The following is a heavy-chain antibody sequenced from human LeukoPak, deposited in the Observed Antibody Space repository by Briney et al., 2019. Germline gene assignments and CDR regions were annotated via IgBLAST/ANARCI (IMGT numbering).Heavy chain of an antibody. CDR2: IIPIFGTA. CDR1: GGTFSSYA. J-gene: IGHJ6*03. CDR3: ARDPGVRVAAAGIRYYYMDV. Sequence: GASVKVSCKASGGTFSSYAISWVRQATGQGLEWMGRIIPIFGTANYAQKFQGRVTITTDESTSTAYMELSSLRSEDTAVYYCARDPGVRVAAAGIRYYYMDVWGKGTTVTVSS. V-gene: IGHV1-69*05. D-gene: IGHD6-13*01.